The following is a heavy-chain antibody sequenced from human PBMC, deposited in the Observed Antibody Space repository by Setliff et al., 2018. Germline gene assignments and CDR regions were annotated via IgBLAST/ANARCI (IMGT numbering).Heavy chain of an antibody. CDR2: INPNSGGR. J-gene: IGHJ3*01. V-gene: IGHV1-2*02. CDR3: AGPFDVGPYPRPIDGLDL. Sequence: GASVKVSCKASGYIFRDYYIHWVRQAPGQGLEWMGWINPNSGGREYAEAFQGRVTMTGDTSIRTAFMGLSGLTSDDTAVYYCAGPFDVGPYPRPIDGLDLWGQGTRVTVSS. CDR1: GYIFRDYY. D-gene: IGHD3-9*01.